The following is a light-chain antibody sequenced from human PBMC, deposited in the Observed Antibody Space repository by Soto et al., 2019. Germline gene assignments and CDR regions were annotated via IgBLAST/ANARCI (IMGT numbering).Light chain of an antibody. V-gene: IGKV1-5*03. CDR1: QSINSW. CDR2: RAS. J-gene: IGKJ3*01. Sequence: DIQMTQSPSTLSASVGDRVTITCRASQSINSWLARYQQKPGKAPKLLLYRASTLEGGVPSRFSGSGSGTEFTLTISSLQPDDFSTYYCQHYDSYSGTFGPGTKVDIK. CDR3: QHYDSYSGT.